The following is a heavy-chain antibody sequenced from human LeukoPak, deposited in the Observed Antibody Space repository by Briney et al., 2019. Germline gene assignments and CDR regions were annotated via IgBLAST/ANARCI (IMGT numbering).Heavy chain of an antibody. V-gene: IGHV3-53*01. CDR3: AREPRDGSGTY. CDR2: IYSGGST. CDR1: GFTVSSNH. D-gene: IGHD3-10*01. Sequence: GGSLRLSCAASGFTVSSNHMSWVRQAPGKGLEWVSVIYSGGSTYYADSVKGRFTISRDNSKNTLYLQMNSLRAEDTAVYYCAREPRDGSGTYWGQGTLVTVSS. J-gene: IGHJ4*02.